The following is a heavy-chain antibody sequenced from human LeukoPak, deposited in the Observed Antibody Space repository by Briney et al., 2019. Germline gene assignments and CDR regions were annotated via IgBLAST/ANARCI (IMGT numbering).Heavy chain of an antibody. J-gene: IGHJ4*02. Sequence: ASVTVSCKASGYTFTGYYMHWVRQAPGQGLEWMGWVNPNSGGTNYAQKFQGRVTMTRDTSISTAYMELSRLRSDDTAVYYCARERSESEFDYWGQGTLVTVSS. V-gene: IGHV1-2*02. D-gene: IGHD1-26*01. CDR1: GYTFTGYY. CDR2: VNPNSGGT. CDR3: ARERSESEFDY.